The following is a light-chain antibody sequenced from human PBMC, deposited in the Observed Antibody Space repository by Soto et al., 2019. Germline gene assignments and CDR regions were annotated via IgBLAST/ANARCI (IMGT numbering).Light chain of an antibody. Sequence: QSALTQPASVSGSPGQSITISCTGTSSDVANNNLVSWYQQHPGKAPKFVIYEASKRPSGVSNRFSGSKSGNTASLTISRLQAEDEADYYCSSYTSSTTQIFGIGTKVTVL. CDR2: EAS. V-gene: IGLV2-14*02. J-gene: IGLJ1*01. CDR1: SSDVANNNL. CDR3: SSYTSSTTQI.